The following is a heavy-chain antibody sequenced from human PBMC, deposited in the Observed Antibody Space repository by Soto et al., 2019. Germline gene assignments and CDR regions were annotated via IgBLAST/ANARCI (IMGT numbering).Heavy chain of an antibody. CDR3: ARDSSPYYDFWSGFYTYFDN. V-gene: IGHV3-7*01. D-gene: IGHD3-3*01. Sequence: PGGSLRLSCAASGFAFSTYWMNWVRQAPGKGVEWVANINQRGTERHYVDSAEGRFTVSRHNANNLVFLQLNRQRVEVTAVYYCARDSSPYYDFWSGFYTYFDNRGQVVQLTISS. CDR2: INQRGTER. J-gene: IGHJ4*02. CDR1: GFAFSTYW.